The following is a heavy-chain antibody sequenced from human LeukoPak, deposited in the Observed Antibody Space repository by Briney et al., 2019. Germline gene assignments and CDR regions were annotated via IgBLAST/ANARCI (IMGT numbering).Heavy chain of an antibody. J-gene: IGHJ4*02. D-gene: IGHD1-26*01. CDR3: AKGSGSYYRANDY. CDR2: ISGSGGST. Sequence: GGSLRLSCAAPGFTFSSYAMSWVRQAPGKGLEWVSAISGSGGSTYYADSVKGRFTISRDNSKNTLYLQMYSLRAEDTAVYYCAKGSGSYYRANDYWGQGTLVAVSS. V-gene: IGHV3-23*01. CDR1: GFTFSSYA.